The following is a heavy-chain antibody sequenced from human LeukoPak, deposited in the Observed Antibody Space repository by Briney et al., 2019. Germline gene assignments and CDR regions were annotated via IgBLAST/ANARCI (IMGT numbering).Heavy chain of an antibody. CDR2: ISWNSGSI. CDR1: GFTFDDYA. J-gene: IGHJ4*02. Sequence: GRSLRLSCAASGFTFDDYAMHWVRQAPGKGLEWVSGISWNSGSIGYADSVEGRFTISRDNAKNSLYLQMNSLRAEDTALYYCAKEPSVGGVDYWGQGTLVTVSS. V-gene: IGHV3-9*01. D-gene: IGHD2-21*01. CDR3: AKEPSVGGVDY.